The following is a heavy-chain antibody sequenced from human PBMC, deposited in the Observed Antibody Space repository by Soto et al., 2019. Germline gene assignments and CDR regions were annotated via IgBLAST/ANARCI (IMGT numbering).Heavy chain of an antibody. CDR3: TTVVISGSSYYFDS. V-gene: IGHV3-15*01. Sequence: EVQLVESGGGLVKPGGSLRLSCAASGFTFSNAWMRWVRQAPGKGLECVGRIKSKTDGGTTDYAAPVKGRFTISRDDSKNTLYLQMNSLKTEDTAVYYCTTVVISGSSYYFDSWGQGTPVTVSS. J-gene: IGHJ4*02. CDR2: IKSKTDGGTT. CDR1: GFTFSNAW. D-gene: IGHD3-10*01.